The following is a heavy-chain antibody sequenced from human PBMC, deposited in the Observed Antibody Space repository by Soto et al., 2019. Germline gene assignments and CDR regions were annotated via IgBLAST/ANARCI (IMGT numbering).Heavy chain of an antibody. V-gene: IGHV3-23*01. J-gene: IGHJ4*02. D-gene: IGHD6-13*01. Sequence: EVQLLESGGGLVQPGGSLRLSCAASGFTFSSYAMSWVRQAPGKGLEWVSAISGSGGSTYYADSVKGRITISRDNSKNTLYLQMNSLRAEDTAVYYCAKDVGYSSSWYYFDYWGQGTLVTVSS. CDR2: ISGSGGST. CDR1: GFTFSSYA. CDR3: AKDVGYSSSWYYFDY.